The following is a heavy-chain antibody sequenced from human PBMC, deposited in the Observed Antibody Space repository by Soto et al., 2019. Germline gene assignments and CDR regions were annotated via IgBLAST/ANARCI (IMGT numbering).Heavy chain of an antibody. CDR1: GSALTELS. Sequence: QVRLIQSGTEVKKPGASVKVSCSLSGSALTELSLHWVRQAPGKGLEWMGCSDREDGETFYAQKFEGRLTITDDTSTNTAYMELRSLGSEDTAVYYCTRGNWFDPWGQGTLVAVYS. J-gene: IGHJ5*02. CDR2: SDREDGET. V-gene: IGHV1-24*01. CDR3: TRGNWFDP.